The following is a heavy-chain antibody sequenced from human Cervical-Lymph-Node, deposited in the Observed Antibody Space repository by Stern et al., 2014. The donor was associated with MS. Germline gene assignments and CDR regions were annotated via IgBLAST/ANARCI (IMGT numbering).Heavy chain of an antibody. J-gene: IGHJ4*02. CDR3: ARSSSSGWDY. D-gene: IGHD6-25*01. V-gene: IGHV3-33*01. CDR2: LWYDGRNK. CDR1: GFTFRNHG. Sequence: QVQLVESGGTVVQPGTSLRLSCEGSGFTFRNHGMNWVRRAPGKGLEWVASLWYDGRNKMYEDSVKGRFTISRDNSKNTLYLQMDTLRVEDTAVYYCARSSSSGWDYWGPGTLVTVSS.